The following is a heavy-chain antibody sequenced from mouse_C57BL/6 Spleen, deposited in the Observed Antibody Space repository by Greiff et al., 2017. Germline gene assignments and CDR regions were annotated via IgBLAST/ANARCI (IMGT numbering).Heavy chain of an antibody. CDR2: ISYAGSN. V-gene: IGHV3-6*01. J-gene: IGHJ4*01. CDR3: AREKTGYYAMDY. D-gene: IGHD4-1*01. CDR1: GYSITSGYY. Sequence: DVQLQESGPGLVKPSQSLSLTCSVTGYSITSGYYWNWIRQFPGNKLEWMGYISYAGSNNYNPSLKNRISITRDTSKNQFFLKLNSVTTENTATYYCAREKTGYYAMDYWGQGTSVTVSS.